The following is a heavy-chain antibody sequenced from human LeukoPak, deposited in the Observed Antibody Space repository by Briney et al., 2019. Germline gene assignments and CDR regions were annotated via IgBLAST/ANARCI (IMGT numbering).Heavy chain of an antibody. CDR2: INSDGSST. V-gene: IGHV3-74*01. CDR1: GFTFSSYW. D-gene: IGHD4-17*01. CDR3: ARTDDHGDYNPFDY. Sequence: PGGSLRLSCAASGFTFSSYWMHWVRQAPGKGLVWVSRINSDGSSTSYADSVKGRFTISRDNAKNTLYLQMNSLRAEDTAVYYCARTDDHGDYNPFDYWGQGTLVTVSS. J-gene: IGHJ4*02.